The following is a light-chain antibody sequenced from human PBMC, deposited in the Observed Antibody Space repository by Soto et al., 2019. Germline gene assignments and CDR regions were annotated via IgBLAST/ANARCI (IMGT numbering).Light chain of an antibody. CDR2: EVN. CDR1: SSDVGGYNY. Sequence: QSALTQPASVSGSPGQSITISCTGTSSDVGGYNYVSWYQQHPGKAPKLMIYEVNNRPSGVSNRFSGSKSGNTASLTISGLQAEDEADYYCNSYTSSTTSVFGTGTKLTVL. CDR3: NSYTSSTTSV. J-gene: IGLJ1*01. V-gene: IGLV2-14*01.